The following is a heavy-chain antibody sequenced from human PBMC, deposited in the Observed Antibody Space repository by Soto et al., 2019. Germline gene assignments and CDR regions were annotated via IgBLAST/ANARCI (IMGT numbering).Heavy chain of an antibody. CDR1: GYTFTSYG. J-gene: IGHJ5*02. V-gene: IGHV1-18*01. Sequence: QVQLVRSGAEVKKPGASVKVSCKASGYTFTSYGISWVRQAPGQGLEWMGWISAYNGNTNYAQKLQGRVTMTTDTSTSTAYMELRSLRSDDTAVYYCARDSEVRGVTPNWFDPWGQGTLVTVSS. CDR2: ISAYNGNT. CDR3: ARDSEVRGVTPNWFDP. D-gene: IGHD3-10*01.